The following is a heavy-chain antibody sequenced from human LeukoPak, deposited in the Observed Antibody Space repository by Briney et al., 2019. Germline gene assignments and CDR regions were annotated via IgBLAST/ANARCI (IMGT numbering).Heavy chain of an antibody. CDR3: ARDDYGGAVNDAFDI. J-gene: IGHJ3*02. D-gene: IGHD4-23*01. V-gene: IGHV4-39*07. CDR1: GGSISSSSYY. CDR2: IYYSGST. Sequence: LETLSLTCTVSGGSISSSSYYWGWIRQPPGKGLEWIGSIYYSGSTYYNPSLKSRVTISVDTSKNQFSLKLSSVTAADTAVYYCARDDYGGAVNDAFDIWGQGTMVTVSS.